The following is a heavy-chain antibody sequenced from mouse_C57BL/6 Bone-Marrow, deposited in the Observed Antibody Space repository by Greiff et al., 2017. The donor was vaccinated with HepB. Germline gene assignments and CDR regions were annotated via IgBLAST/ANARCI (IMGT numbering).Heavy chain of an antibody. CDR1: GYTFTSYW. D-gene: IGHD2-4*01. J-gene: IGHJ3*01. CDR2: IYPSDSET. V-gene: IGHV1-61*01. CDR3: VRGLRQGFAY. Sequence: QVQLQQPGAELVRPGSSVKLSCKASGYTFTSYWMDWVKQRPGQGLEWIGNIYPSDSETHYNQKFKDKATLTVDKSSSTAYMQLSSLTSEDSAVDYCVRGLRQGFAYWGQGTLVTVSA.